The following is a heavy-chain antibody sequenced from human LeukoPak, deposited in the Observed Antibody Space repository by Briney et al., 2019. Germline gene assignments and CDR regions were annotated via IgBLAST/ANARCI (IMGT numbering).Heavy chain of an antibody. CDR1: GFTYSSYA. CDR2: ISHDGSNK. D-gene: IGHD6-19*01. V-gene: IGHV3-30-3*01. J-gene: IGHJ4*02. Sequence: PGGSLRLSCAASGFTYSSYAMHWVRQAPGKGPEWVTVISHDGSNKYYADSVKGRFTISRDNSKNTLYLQMNSLRAEDTAVYYCAIDHRVSGWYGYFEYWGQGTLVTVSS. CDR3: AIDHRVSGWYGYFEY.